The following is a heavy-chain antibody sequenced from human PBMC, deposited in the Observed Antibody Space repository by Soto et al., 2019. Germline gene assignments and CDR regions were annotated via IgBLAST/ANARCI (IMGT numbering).Heavy chain of an antibody. J-gene: IGHJ4*02. CDR2: FNPSRDST. V-gene: IGHV1-46*01. CDR1: GYTFTSYY. CDR3: ARDVGVFPSAIRGCFDD. Sequence: ASVKVSCKASGYTFTSYYMHWVRQAPGQGLEWMGIFNPSRDSTNYAQQFQGRVTMTRDTSMTTAYMELSSLRSDDTAVYYCARDVGVFPSAIRGCFDDWGQGTLVTVSS. D-gene: IGHD2-2*01.